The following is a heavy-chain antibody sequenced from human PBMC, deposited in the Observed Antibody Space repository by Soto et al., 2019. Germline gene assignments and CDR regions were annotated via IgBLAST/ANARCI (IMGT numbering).Heavy chain of an antibody. D-gene: IGHD2-8*01. Sequence: GGSLRLSCAASGFTFSSYSMNWVRQAPGKGLEWVSSISSSSSYIYYADSVKGRFTISRDNAKNSLYMQMNSLRAEDTAVYYCAKKAGLVCLYPPEFDPRGQGTLVTVSS. CDR1: GFTFSSYS. CDR3: AKKAGLVCLYPPEFDP. J-gene: IGHJ5*02. CDR2: ISSSSSYI. V-gene: IGHV3-21*01.